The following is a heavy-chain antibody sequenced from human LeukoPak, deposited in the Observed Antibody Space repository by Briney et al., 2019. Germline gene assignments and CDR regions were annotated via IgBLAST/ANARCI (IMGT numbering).Heavy chain of an antibody. CDR3: ARGPPESTNSDY. V-gene: IGHV1-8*01. CDR2: MNPNSGDT. Sequence: GASVKVSCKASGYTFTNYDINWVRQASGQGLEWMGWMNPNSGDTGYAQKFRGRVTMTRNTSISTAYMELSSLRSEDTAVYYCARGPPESTNSDYWGQGTLVTVSS. J-gene: IGHJ4*02. CDR1: GYTFTNYD.